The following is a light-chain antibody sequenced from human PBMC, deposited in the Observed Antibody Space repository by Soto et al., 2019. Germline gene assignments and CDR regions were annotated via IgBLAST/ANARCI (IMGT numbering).Light chain of an antibody. CDR2: LEGSGSY. V-gene: IGLV4-60*02. CDR1: GGHSTYI. J-gene: IGLJ2*01. CDR3: ETWDTNVVV. Sequence: QLVLTQSSSASASVGSSVKLTCTLSGGHSTYIIAWHQQQPGKAPRYLMKLEGSGSYKNGSGIPDRFSGSSSGADRYLTISNLQFEDEADYYCETWDTNVVVFGGGTKLPS.